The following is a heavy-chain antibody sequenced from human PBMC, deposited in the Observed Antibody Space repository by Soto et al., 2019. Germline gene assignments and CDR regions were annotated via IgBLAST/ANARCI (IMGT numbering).Heavy chain of an antibody. Sequence: ASVKVSCKASGYTFTSYGISWVRQAPGQGLEWMGWISAYNGNTNYAQKLQGRVTMTTDTSTSTAYMELRSLRSDDTAVYYCARELDYYDSSGYSPGAFDIWGQGTTVTVS. V-gene: IGHV1-18*01. CDR1: GYTFTSYG. J-gene: IGHJ3*02. CDR3: ARELDYYDSSGYSPGAFDI. CDR2: ISAYNGNT. D-gene: IGHD3-22*01.